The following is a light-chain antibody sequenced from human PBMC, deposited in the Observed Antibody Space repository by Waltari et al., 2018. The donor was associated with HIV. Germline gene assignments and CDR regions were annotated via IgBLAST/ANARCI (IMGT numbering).Light chain of an antibody. J-gene: IGLJ2*01. CDR1: SANIVINS. CDR3: EAWDDSLNGVV. CDR2: TSN. Sequence: HSVLTQPPSASQTPGLRVTTSCSGSSANIVINSVNWDQQFPGTAPKIQVYTSNHRPSGVPKRFSASKSGTSASLAISGLQSEDEADYYCEAWDDSLNGVVFGRGTKLTVL. V-gene: IGLV1-44*01.